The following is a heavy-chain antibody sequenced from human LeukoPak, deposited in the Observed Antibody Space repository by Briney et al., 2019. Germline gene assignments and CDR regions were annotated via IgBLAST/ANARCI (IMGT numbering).Heavy chain of an antibody. Sequence: GGSLRLSCAASGFTFDDYGMSWVRQAPGKGLEWVSGINWNGGSTGYADSVKGRFTISRDNAKNSLYLQMNSLRAEDTALYYCAREKDSSSQGNSFDYWGQGTLVTVSS. D-gene: IGHD6-6*01. CDR1: GFTFDDYG. CDR2: INWNGGST. V-gene: IGHV3-20*04. CDR3: AREKDSSSQGNSFDY. J-gene: IGHJ4*02.